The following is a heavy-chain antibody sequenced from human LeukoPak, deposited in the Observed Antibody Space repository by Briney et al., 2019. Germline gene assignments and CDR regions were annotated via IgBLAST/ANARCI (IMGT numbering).Heavy chain of an antibody. V-gene: IGHV7-4-1*02. CDR2: INTNTGNP. D-gene: IGHD3-22*01. Sequence: ASVKVSCKASGYTFTSFGISWVRQAPGQGLEWMGWINTNTGNPTYAQGFTGRFVFSLDTSVSTAYLQISSLKAEDTAVYYCARVLNYYDSSPDYWGQGTLVTVSS. J-gene: IGHJ4*02. CDR3: ARVLNYYDSSPDY. CDR1: GYTFTSFG.